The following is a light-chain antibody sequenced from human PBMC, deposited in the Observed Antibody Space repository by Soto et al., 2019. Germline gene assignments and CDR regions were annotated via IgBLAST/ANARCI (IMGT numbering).Light chain of an antibody. V-gene: IGLV2-14*01. CDR1: SSDIGAYNY. CDR3: SSYTSRRNYV. Sequence: QSALTQPASVSGSPVQSITISCTGASSDIGAYNYVSWYQQHPGKAPKLRIYDVSNRPSRSSDRFSGSKSGNTASLTISGRQAEDEADYFCSSYTSRRNYVFGTWTKGTVL. J-gene: IGLJ1*01. CDR2: DVS.